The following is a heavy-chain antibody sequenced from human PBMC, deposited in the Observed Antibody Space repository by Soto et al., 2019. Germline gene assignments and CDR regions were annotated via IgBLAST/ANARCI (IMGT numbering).Heavy chain of an antibody. CDR3: ASLITMVRGITT. D-gene: IGHD3-10*01. Sequence: PGGSLRLSCAASGFTFSSYAMSWVRQAPGKGLEWVSAISGSGGSTYYADSVKGRFTISRDNSKNTLYLQMNSLRAADTAVYYCASLITMVRGITTWGQGTLVTVSS. CDR2: ISGSGGST. CDR1: GFTFSSYA. J-gene: IGHJ5*02. V-gene: IGHV3-23*01.